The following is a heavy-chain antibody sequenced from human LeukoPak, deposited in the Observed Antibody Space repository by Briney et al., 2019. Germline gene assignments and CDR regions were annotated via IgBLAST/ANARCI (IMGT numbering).Heavy chain of an antibody. CDR2: IYYSGST. J-gene: IGHJ4*02. V-gene: IGHV4-31*03. CDR3: ASAFHIVGATIFDY. Sequence: PSQTLSLTCTASGGSISSGGYYWSWIRQHPGKGLEWIGYIYYSGSTYYNPSLKSRVTISVDTSKNQFSLKLSSVTAADTAVYYCASAFHIVGATIFDYWGQGTLVTVSS. D-gene: IGHD1-26*01. CDR1: GGSISSGGYY.